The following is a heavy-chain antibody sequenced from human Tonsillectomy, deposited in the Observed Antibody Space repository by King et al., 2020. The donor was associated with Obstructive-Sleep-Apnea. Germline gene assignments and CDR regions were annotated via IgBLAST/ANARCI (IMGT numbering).Heavy chain of an antibody. J-gene: IGHJ4*02. D-gene: IGHD6-19*01. V-gene: IGHV4-34*01. CDR1: GGSFSGYY. Sequence: HVQLQQWGAGLLKPSETLSLTCAVYGGSFSGYYWSWIRQPPGKGLEWIGEINHSGSTNYNPSLKSRVTISVDTSKNQFSLKLSSVTAADTAVYYCATSPPGYSSGWYYFDYWGKGTLVTVSS. CDR2: INHSGST. CDR3: ATSPPGYSSGWYYFDY.